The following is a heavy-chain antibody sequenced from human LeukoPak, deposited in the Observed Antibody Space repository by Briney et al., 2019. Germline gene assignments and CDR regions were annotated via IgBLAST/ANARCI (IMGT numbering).Heavy chain of an antibody. J-gene: IGHJ4*02. CDR2: VYSGGSR. Sequence: QPGGSLRLSCAASGFIVSTNYMSWVRQAPGKGLEWVSVVYSGGSRYYADSVKGRFSISRDNTQNSLSLQMNSLRAEDTAVYYCVREAAATLFDYWGQGTLVTVSS. CDR1: GFIVSTNY. V-gene: IGHV3-53*01. D-gene: IGHD1-26*01. CDR3: VREAAATLFDY.